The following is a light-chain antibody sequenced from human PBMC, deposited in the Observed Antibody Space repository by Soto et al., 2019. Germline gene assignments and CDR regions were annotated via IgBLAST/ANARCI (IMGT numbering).Light chain of an antibody. Sequence: EIVLTQSPATLSLSPGERATLSCRASQSVSTYLAWYQQKPGKAPRLLIYDASNSATGIPARFSGSGSGTDFTLTITSLEPEVFGVYNCQHRSKWQTYTFGQGTKLKIK. V-gene: IGKV3-11*01. CDR3: QHRSKWQTYT. J-gene: IGKJ2*01. CDR1: QSVSTY. CDR2: DAS.